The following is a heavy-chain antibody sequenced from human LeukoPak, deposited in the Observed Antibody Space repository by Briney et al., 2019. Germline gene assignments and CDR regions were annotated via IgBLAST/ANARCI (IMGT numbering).Heavy chain of an antibody. CDR1: AFTFSCYA. V-gene: IGHV3-23*01. CDR2: ISESGGNT. CDR3: AKDAPSVYYDILTGYYMGAFDI. J-gene: IGHJ3*02. Sequence: GGSLTLSSAAPAFTFSCYAMSCVRQAQGKGLEWVSAISESGGNTYYADSVKCWFSICRDNSKNTLYLQMNSLRAEDTAVYDCAKDAPSVYYDILTGYYMGAFDIWGQGTMVTVSS. D-gene: IGHD3-9*01.